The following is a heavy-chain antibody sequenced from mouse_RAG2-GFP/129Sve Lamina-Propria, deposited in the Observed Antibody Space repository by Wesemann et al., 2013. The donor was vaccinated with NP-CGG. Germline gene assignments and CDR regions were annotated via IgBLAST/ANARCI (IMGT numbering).Heavy chain of an antibody. CDR3: TTGLYAMDY. J-gene: IGHJ4*01. CDR2: IDPENGDT. Sequence: EVQLQQSGAELARPGASVKLSCTASGFNIKDDYMHWVKQRPEQGLEWIGWIDPENGDTEYASKFQGKATITADTSSNTAYLQLSSLTSEDTAVYYCTTGLYAMDYWGQGTSVTASS. V-gene: IGHV14-4*01. D-gene: IGHD3-1*01. CDR1: GFNIKDDY.